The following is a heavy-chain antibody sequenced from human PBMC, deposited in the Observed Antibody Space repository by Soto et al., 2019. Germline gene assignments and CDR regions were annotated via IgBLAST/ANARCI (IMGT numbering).Heavy chain of an antibody. CDR2: INPNSGGT. CDR3: ARSDYDILTGYYPDYYYYGMDV. V-gene: IGHV1-2*04. Sequence: ASVKVSCKASGYTFTGCYMHWVRQAPGQGLEWMGWINPNSGGTNYAQKFQGWVTMTRDTSISTAYMELSRLRSDDTAVCYCARSDYDILTGYYPDYYYYGMDVWGQGTTVTVSS. CDR1: GYTFTGCY. J-gene: IGHJ6*02. D-gene: IGHD3-9*01.